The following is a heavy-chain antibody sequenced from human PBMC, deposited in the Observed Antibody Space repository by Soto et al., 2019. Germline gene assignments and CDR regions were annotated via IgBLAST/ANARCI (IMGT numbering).Heavy chain of an antibody. Sequence: PSETLSLTCSVSGGSISSHYWSWIRQSPGKGPEWIGYVYHSGTTNYNPSLERRVTMSLDTSKNQFSLKLNAVTAADTAVYYCATRPPGQTFFGVFDFWSQGTLVTVSS. CDR2: VYHSGTT. V-gene: IGHV4-59*11. J-gene: IGHJ4*02. D-gene: IGHD3-10*01. CDR1: GGSISSHY. CDR3: ATRPPGQTFFGVFDF.